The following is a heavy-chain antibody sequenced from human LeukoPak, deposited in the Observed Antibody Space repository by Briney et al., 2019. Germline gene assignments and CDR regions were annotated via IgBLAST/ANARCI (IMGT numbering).Heavy chain of an antibody. Sequence: PGGSLRLSCEASGFIFSNVWMSWVRQAPGKGLEWVSAISGSGGSTYYADSVKGRFTISRDNSKNTLYLQMNSLRAEDTAVYYCAKDQEVAGTDYFDYWGQGTLVTVSS. J-gene: IGHJ4*02. V-gene: IGHV3-23*01. CDR1: GFIFSNVW. D-gene: IGHD6-19*01. CDR2: ISGSGGST. CDR3: AKDQEVAGTDYFDY.